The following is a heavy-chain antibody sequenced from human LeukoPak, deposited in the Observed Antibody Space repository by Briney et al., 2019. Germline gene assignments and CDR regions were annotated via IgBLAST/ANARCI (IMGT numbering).Heavy chain of an antibody. D-gene: IGHD1-26*01. Sequence: PGGSLRLSCAASGFTFSTYRMSWVRQPPGKGLEWIGSIYYSGSTYYNPPLKSRVTISVDTSKNQFSLKLSSVTAADTALYYCARDRELLDFDYWGQGTLVTVSS. CDR1: GFTFSTYR. CDR3: ARDRELLDFDY. J-gene: IGHJ4*02. V-gene: IGHV4-39*07. CDR2: IYYSGST.